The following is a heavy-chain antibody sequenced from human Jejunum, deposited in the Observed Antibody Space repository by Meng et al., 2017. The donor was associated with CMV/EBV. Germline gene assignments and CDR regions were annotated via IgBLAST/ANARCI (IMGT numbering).Heavy chain of an antibody. V-gene: IGHV4-59*01. J-gene: IGHJ6*02. CDR2: IYYSGTT. Sequence: SGDSINDYYWSWIRQPPGKGLEWLGYIYYSGTTNYNPSLKSRVTISKDTSKNQFSLKLNSVTTADTAVYYCATGKYYYNGMDVWGQGTTVTVSS. CDR1: GDSINDYY. CDR3: ATGKYYYNGMDV.